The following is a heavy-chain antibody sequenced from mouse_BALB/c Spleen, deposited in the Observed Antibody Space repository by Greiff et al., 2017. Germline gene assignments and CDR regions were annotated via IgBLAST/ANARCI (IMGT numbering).Heavy chain of an antibody. Sequence: EVQLVESGGGLVQPGGSLKLSCAASGFTFSSFCMHWVRQAPEKGLEWVAYISSGSSTIYYADTVKGRFSISRDTPKNTLFLQMTSLRSEATAMYYCERGDDYDRAWFAYWGQGTLVTVSA. CDR3: ERGDDYDRAWFAY. V-gene: IGHV5-17*02. J-gene: IGHJ3*01. CDR1: GFTFSSFC. D-gene: IGHD2-4*01. CDR2: ISSGSSTI.